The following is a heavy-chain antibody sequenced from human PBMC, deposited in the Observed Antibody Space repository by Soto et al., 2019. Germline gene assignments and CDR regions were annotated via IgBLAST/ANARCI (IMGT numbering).Heavy chain of an antibody. CDR2: ISSSSSTI. CDR3: TRDMREVLTMGYFYYGLDV. CDR1: GYIFSTYS. V-gene: IGHV3-48*02. J-gene: IGHJ6*02. Sequence: EVQLVESGGGLVQPGGSLRLSCGASGYIFSTYSMNWVRQAPGKGLEWVSYISSSSSTIYYADSVKGRFTISRDNAKNSLYLKMNSLRDEDTAVYYCTRDMREVLTMGYFYYGLDVWGQGTAVTVSS. D-gene: IGHD1-26*01.